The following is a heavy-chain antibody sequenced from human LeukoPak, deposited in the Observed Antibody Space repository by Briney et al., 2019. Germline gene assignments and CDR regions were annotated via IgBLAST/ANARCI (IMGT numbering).Heavy chain of an antibody. Sequence: PSETLSLTCTVSGGSISSYYWSWIRQPAGKGLEWIGRIYTSGSTNYNPSLKSRVTMSVDTSKNQFSLKLSSVTAADTAVYYCARDGAARTLDYYYYYYMDVWGKGTTVTVSS. CDR1: GGSISSYY. D-gene: IGHD6-6*01. V-gene: IGHV4-4*07. CDR3: ARDGAARTLDYYYYYYMDV. J-gene: IGHJ6*03. CDR2: IYTSGST.